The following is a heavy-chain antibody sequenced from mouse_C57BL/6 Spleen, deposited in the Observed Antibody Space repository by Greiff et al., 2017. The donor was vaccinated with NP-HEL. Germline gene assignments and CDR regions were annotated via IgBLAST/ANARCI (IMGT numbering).Heavy chain of an antibody. J-gene: IGHJ3*01. D-gene: IGHD3-3*01. CDR2: ISDGGSYT. CDR3: ARDTRASAY. V-gene: IGHV5-4*01. Sequence: EVKLMESGGGLVKPGGSLKLSCAASGFTFSSYAMSWVRQTPEKRLEWVATISDGGSYTYYPDNVKGRFTISRDNAKNNLYLQMSHLKSEDTAMYYCARDTRASAYWGQGTLVTVSA. CDR1: GFTFSSYA.